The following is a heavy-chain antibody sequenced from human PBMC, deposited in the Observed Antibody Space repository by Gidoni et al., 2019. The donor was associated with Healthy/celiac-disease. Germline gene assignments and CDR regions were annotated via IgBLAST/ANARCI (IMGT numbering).Heavy chain of an antibody. Sequence: QVQLQQWGAGLLKPSETLSLTCAVYGGSFSGYYWSWIRQPPGKGLEWIGEINHSGSTNYNPSLKSRVTISVDTSKNQFSLKLSSGTAADTAVYYCARGQPGCSGGSCYSRRNAFDIWGQGTMVTVSS. J-gene: IGHJ3*02. CDR3: ARGQPGCSGGSCYSRRNAFDI. CDR1: GGSFSGYY. CDR2: INHSGST. D-gene: IGHD2-15*01. V-gene: IGHV4-34*01.